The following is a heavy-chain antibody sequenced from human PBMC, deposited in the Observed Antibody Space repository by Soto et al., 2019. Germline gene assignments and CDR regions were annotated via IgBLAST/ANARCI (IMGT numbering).Heavy chain of an antibody. CDR2: ISYDGAHT. Sequence: QVQLMESGGGVVQPGRSLRLSCVTSAFSFSSHAMHWVRQAPGKGLEWVAIISYDGAHTFYADSVKGRFTVSRDNSKSTLYLEMTSLTAEDTSLYYCARGSSGRDDRDYWGQGTLVTVSS. V-gene: IGHV3-33*01. J-gene: IGHJ4*01. D-gene: IGHD1-26*01. CDR1: AFSFSSHA. CDR3: ARGSSGRDDRDY.